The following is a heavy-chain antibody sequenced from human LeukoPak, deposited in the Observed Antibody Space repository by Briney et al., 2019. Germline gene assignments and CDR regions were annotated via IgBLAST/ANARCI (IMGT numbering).Heavy chain of an antibody. Sequence: GGSLRLSCAASGFTFTTYAMHWVRQAPGKGLEWVAVISYHGINKYSADSVKGRFTISRDNSKNTLYLQMNSLRAEDTAVYYCARGNCSSTNCPYDYWGQGALVTASS. CDR2: ISYHGINK. J-gene: IGHJ4*02. CDR1: GFTFTTYA. V-gene: IGHV3-30*04. D-gene: IGHD2-2*01. CDR3: ARGNCSSTNCPYDY.